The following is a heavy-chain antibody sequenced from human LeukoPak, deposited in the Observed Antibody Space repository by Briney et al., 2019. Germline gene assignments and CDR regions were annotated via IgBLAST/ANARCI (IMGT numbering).Heavy chain of an antibody. D-gene: IGHD3-10*01. J-gene: IGHJ6*02. CDR1: GGTFSTFS. Sequence: SVKVSCKASGGTFSTFSITWVRQAPGQGLEWMGGIIPVFGTANYAQQFQGRVTVATDESTSTAYLELSSPRSEDTAVYYCARAHSMVRGVIIRYYYYGMDVWGQGTTVTVSS. CDR2: IIPVFGTA. CDR3: ARAHSMVRGVIIRYYYYGMDV. V-gene: IGHV1-69*05.